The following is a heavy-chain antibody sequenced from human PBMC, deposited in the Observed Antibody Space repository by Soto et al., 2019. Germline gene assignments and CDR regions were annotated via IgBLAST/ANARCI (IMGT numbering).Heavy chain of an antibody. Sequence: TSETLSLTCAVYGGSFSGYYWSWIRQPPGKGLEWIGEINHSGSTNYNPSLKSRVTISVDTSKNQFSLKLSSVTAADTAVYYCAAFCQGNPVENIYSLDEWG. D-gene: IGHD1-1*01. J-gene: IGHJ3*01. CDR1: GGSFSGYY. V-gene: IGHV4-34*01. CDR2: INHSGST. CDR3: AAFCQGNPVENIYSLDE.